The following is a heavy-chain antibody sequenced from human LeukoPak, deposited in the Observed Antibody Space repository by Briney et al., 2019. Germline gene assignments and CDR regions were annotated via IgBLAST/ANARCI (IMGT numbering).Heavy chain of an antibody. CDR3: ARDRSAAVAGLDY. Sequence: AGSVKVSCKASGYTFTSYGISWVRQSPGQGLEWMGWISAYNGNTNYAQKLQGRVTMTTDTSTSTAYMELRSLRSDDTAVYYCARDRSAAVAGLDYWGQGTLVTVSS. D-gene: IGHD6-19*01. J-gene: IGHJ4*02. CDR1: GYTFTSYG. CDR2: ISAYNGNT. V-gene: IGHV1-18*01.